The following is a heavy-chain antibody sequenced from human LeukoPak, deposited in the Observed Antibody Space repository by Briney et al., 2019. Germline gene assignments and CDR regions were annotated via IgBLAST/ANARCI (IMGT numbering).Heavy chain of an antibody. Sequence: GGALRLSCAASGFTFSSYWMSWVRQAPGKGLEGVANIKQDGSDKYYVDSVKGRFTISRDKAKNSLYMQMNSLRAEDTAVYYCARVGSSWNGGGYWGQGTLVTVSS. CDR3: ARVGSSWNGGGY. CDR1: GFTFSSYW. V-gene: IGHV3-7*01. J-gene: IGHJ4*02. D-gene: IGHD6-13*01. CDR2: IKQDGSDK.